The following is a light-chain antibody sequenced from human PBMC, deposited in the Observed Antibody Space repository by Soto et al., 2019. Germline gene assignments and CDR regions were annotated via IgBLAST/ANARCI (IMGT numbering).Light chain of an antibody. CDR3: QQYYNTPLT. CDR2: WAS. CDR1: QSVLYSSNNKNY. J-gene: IGKJ4*01. Sequence: DIVMSQSPDSLAVSLGERATINCKSSQSVLYSSNNKNYLAWYQQKPGQPPKLLIYWASTRESGVPDRVSGSGSGTDFTLTISSLQAEDVAVYYCQQYYNTPLTFGGGTKMEIK. V-gene: IGKV4-1*01.